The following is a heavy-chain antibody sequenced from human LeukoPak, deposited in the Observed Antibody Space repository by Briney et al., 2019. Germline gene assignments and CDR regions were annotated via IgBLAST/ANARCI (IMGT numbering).Heavy chain of an antibody. Sequence: GASVTVSCTASGYTFTFYYMHWVRQAPGQGLEWMGWINPNNGDTNFAQKFQGRVAMTSDTSMNTVYMELSSLRSDDTAVYYCARRGYEFSDLDNWGQGTLVTVSS. J-gene: IGHJ4*02. CDR2: INPNNGDT. CDR3: ARRGYEFSDLDN. D-gene: IGHD3/OR15-3a*01. V-gene: IGHV1-2*02. CDR1: GYTFTFYY.